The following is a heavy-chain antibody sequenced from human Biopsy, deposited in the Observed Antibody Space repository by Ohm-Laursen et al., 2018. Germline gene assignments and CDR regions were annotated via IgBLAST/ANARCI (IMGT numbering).Heavy chain of an antibody. CDR3: ARLSRLGDYWNDDPPDAFDV. V-gene: IGHV4-59*01. CDR1: GDSISSDY. J-gene: IGHJ3*01. Sequence: SETLSLTCTVSGDSISSDYWSWIRQPPRKGLEWMGYISNRGSTNYNPSLRGRVTISVDTSKNQFSLKLSSVTAADTAVFFCARLSRLGDYWNDDPPDAFDVWGQGKMVTVSS. CDR2: ISNRGST. D-gene: IGHD3-3*01.